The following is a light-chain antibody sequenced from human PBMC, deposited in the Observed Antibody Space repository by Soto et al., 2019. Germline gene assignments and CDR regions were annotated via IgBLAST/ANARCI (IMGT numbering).Light chain of an antibody. V-gene: IGLV4-69*01. J-gene: IGLJ2*01. CDR1: SGHSNYA. Sequence: QPVLTKSPSASASLGASVKLTCTLSSGHSNYAIAWHQQQPEKGPRYLMKLNSDGSHSKGDGIPDRFSGSSSGAERYLTISSLQSEDEADYYCQTWGTGVVFGGGTKVTVL. CDR2: LNSDGSH. CDR3: QTWGTGVV.